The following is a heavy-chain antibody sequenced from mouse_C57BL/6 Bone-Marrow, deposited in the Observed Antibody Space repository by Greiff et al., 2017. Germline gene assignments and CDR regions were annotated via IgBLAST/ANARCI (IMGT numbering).Heavy chain of an antibody. CDR1: GYTFPSSW. CDR3: ASGHDGYGGCAY. J-gene: IGHJ3*01. CDR2: IAPSASYT. Sequence: QVQLTQPGAELVLPGASVTLSCKASGYTFPSSWMHWVKQRPGPGLEWIGEIAPSASYTNYNQKFKGKSTLTVDKSSSTAYMQLSSLTSEDSAVYYCASGHDGYGGCAYWGQGTPVTVSA. V-gene: IGHV1-69*01. D-gene: IGHD2-3*01.